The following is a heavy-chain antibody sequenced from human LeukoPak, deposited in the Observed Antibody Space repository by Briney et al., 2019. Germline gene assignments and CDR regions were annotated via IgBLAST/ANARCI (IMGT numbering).Heavy chain of an antibody. CDR1: GFSVSSNY. CDR2: IYSGGST. J-gene: IGHJ4*02. Sequence: GGSLRLSCVASGFSVSSNYMSWVRQAPGKGLEWVSVIYSGGSTYYADSVKGRFTISRDNSKNTLYLQMNSLGAADTAVYYCARRYSINWAHDYWGQGTLVTVSS. D-gene: IGHD6-13*01. CDR3: ARRYSINWAHDY. V-gene: IGHV3-66*04.